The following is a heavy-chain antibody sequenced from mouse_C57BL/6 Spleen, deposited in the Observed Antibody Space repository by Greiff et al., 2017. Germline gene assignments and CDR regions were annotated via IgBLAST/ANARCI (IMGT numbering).Heavy chain of an antibody. Sequence: LVEPGASVKISCKASGYAFSSSWMNWVKQRPGKGLEWIGRIYPGDGDTNYNGKFKGKATLTADKSSSTAYMQLSSLTSEDSAVYFCARPYDYDPYWYFDVWGTGTTVTVSS. CDR3: ARPYDYDPYWYFDV. CDR2: IYPGDGDT. J-gene: IGHJ1*03. D-gene: IGHD2-4*01. V-gene: IGHV1-82*01. CDR1: GYAFSSSW.